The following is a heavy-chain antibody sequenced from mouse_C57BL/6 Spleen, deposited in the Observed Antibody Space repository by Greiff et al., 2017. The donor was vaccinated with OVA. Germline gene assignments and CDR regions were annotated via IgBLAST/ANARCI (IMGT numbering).Heavy chain of an antibody. V-gene: IGHV2-6-1*01. D-gene: IGHD2-4*01. CDR3: ARHGDDYDWYFDV. CDR2: IWSDGST. Sequence: VNVVESGPGLVAPSQSLSITCTVSGFSLTSYGVHWVRQPPGKGLEWLVVIWSDGSTTYNSALKSRLSISKDNSKSQVFLKMNSLQTDDTAMYYCARHGDDYDWYFDVWVTGTTVTVSS. CDR1: GFSLTSYG. J-gene: IGHJ1*03.